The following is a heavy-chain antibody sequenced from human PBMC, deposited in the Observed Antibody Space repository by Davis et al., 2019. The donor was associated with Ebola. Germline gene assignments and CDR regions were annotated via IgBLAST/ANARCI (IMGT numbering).Heavy chain of an antibody. D-gene: IGHD4-11*01. CDR2: IYYSGCT. CDR1: GGPISSYY. V-gene: IGHV4-59*08. CDR3: ARQLQYAGTKGRRGWFDP. J-gene: IGHJ5*02. Sequence: MPSETLSLTCTVPGGPISSYYWSWTRQPPGKGLERIGYIYYSGCTNHNPSLKCRVTISVDTSKNQFSLKLSSVTAADTAVYYCARQLQYAGTKGRRGWFDPWGQGTLVTVSS.